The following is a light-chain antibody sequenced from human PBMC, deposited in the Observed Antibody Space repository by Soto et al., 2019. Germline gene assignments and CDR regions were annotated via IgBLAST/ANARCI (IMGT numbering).Light chain of an antibody. CDR3: SAYAGSNNVL. V-gene: IGLV2-8*01. J-gene: IGLJ2*01. Sequence: QSALPQPPSASGSPGQSVTISCTGASSDAGTYNYISWYQQHPGKAPKLMIYEVSERPSGVPDRVSGSKSGNTASLTVSGLQAEDEADYYCSAYAGSNNVLFGGGTKLTVL. CDR1: SSDAGTYNY. CDR2: EVS.